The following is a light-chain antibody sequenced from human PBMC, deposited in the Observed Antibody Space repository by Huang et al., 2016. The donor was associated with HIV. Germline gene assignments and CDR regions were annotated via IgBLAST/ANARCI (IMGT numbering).Light chain of an antibody. CDR3: QQRSNWPVT. J-gene: IGKJ3*01. V-gene: IGKV3-11*01. CDR2: DAS. CDR1: QSVSSY. Sequence: EIVLTQSPATLSLSPGERATLSCRASQSVSSYLAWYQQKPGQAPRLLMYDASNRASGIPARFRGSGSGTDFTLTISSLEPEDFAVYYCQQRSNWPVTFGPGTKVDIK.